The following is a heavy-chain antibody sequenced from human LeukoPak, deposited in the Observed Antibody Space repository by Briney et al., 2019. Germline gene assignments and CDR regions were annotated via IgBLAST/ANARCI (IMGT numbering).Heavy chain of an antibody. CDR1: GYTFTGYY. CDR3: ARELSDCVGPKVYNWFDP. J-gene: IGHJ5*02. D-gene: IGHD1-26*01. Sequence: ASVKVSCKASGYTFTGYYMHWVRQAPGQGLEWMGWINPNSGGTNYAQKFQGRVTMTRDTSISTAYMELSRLRSDDTAVYYCARELSDCVGPKVYNWFDPWGQGTLVTVSS. CDR2: INPNSGGT. V-gene: IGHV1-2*02.